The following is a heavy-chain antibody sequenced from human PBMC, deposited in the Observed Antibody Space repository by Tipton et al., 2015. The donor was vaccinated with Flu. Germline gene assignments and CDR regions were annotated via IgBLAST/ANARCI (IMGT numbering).Heavy chain of an antibody. Sequence: TLSLTCDVSDGSINNDRFYWAWIRQFPGKGLEWIGTVSRTGSTIYNPSLKSRVTISIDTSKNQFSLNMRSVTAADMAVYYCARRDYSNYVSDPKSWFDPWGQGTLVAVSS. CDR1: DGSINNDRFY. J-gene: IGHJ5*02. V-gene: IGHV4-39*07. CDR3: ARRDYSNYVSDPKSWFDP. CDR2: VSRTGST. D-gene: IGHD4-11*01.